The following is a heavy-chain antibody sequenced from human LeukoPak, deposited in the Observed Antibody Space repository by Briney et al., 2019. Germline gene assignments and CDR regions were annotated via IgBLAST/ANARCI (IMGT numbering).Heavy chain of an antibody. V-gene: IGHV3-7*01. D-gene: IGHD3-10*02. Sequence: GGSLRLSCEVSGFTFSNYWMSWVRQAPGKGLEWVANIKEDGNEKYYVDSVKGRFTISRDNAKNSVYLQMNSLRAEDTAVYYCTRQGVFGEVDYWGQGILVTVSS. CDR3: TRQGVFGEVDY. J-gene: IGHJ4*02. CDR2: IKEDGNEK. CDR1: GFTFSNYW.